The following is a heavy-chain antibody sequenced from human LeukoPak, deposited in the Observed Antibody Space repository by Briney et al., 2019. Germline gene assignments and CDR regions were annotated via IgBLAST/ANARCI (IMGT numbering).Heavy chain of an antibody. Sequence: ASVKVSCKASGGTFSSYAISWVRQAPGQGLEWMGRIIPIFGIVNYAQKFQGRVTITADKSTSTAYMELSSLRSEDTAVYYCARDSMATGDYWGQGTLVTVSS. CDR1: GGTFSSYA. V-gene: IGHV1-69*04. CDR2: IIPIFGIV. CDR3: ARDSMATGDY. J-gene: IGHJ4*02. D-gene: IGHD5-24*01.